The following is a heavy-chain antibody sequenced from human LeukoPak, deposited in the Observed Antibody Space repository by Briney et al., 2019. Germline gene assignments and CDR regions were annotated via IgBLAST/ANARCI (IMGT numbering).Heavy chain of an antibody. Sequence: EASVKVSCKASGYTFTSYGISWVRQAPGQGLEWMGWISAYNGNTNYAQKLQGRVTMTTDTSTSTAYMELRSLRSDDTAVYYCARDHSRCNWNDGWGGRYFDYWGQGTLVTVSS. D-gene: IGHD1-20*01. CDR1: GYTFTSYG. V-gene: IGHV1-18*01. J-gene: IGHJ4*02. CDR2: ISAYNGNT. CDR3: ARDHSRCNWNDGWGGRYFDY.